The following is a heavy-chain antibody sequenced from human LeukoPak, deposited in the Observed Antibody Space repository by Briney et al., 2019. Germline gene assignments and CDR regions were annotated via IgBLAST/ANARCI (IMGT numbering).Heavy chain of an antibody. CDR1: GGTFISYA. Sequence: GASVKVSCTASGGTFISYAISWVRQAPGQGLEWMGGIIPIFGTADYAQKFQGRVTITADESTSTAYMELSSLRSEDTAVYYCARDAVAGTIEYFQHWGQGTLVTVSS. J-gene: IGHJ1*01. D-gene: IGHD6-19*01. V-gene: IGHV1-69*13. CDR2: IIPIFGTA. CDR3: ARDAVAGTIEYFQH.